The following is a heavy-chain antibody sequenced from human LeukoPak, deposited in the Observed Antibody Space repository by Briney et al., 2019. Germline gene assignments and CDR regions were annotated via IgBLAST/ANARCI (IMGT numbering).Heavy chain of an antibody. J-gene: IGHJ4*02. D-gene: IGHD1-26*01. V-gene: IGHV4-59*01. Sequence: PSETLSLTCTVSGGSISSCYWRWMRQPPGKGLEWIGYIYDSGSTNYSPSLTNRVTISVDPSKNQFSLKLSSVTAADTGVNPCSRGDSGSYRRSFAYWGQGTLVTVSS. CDR2: IYDSGST. CDR1: GGSISSCY. CDR3: SRGDSGSYRRSFAY.